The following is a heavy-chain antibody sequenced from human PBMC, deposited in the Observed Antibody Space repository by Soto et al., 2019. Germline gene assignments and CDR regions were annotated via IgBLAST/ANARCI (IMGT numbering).Heavy chain of an antibody. V-gene: IGHV3-23*01. D-gene: IGHD3-22*01. CDR2: ISGSGGST. J-gene: IGHJ1*01. CDR3: AKPRGTYDSSGYYHFQH. CDR1: GFTFSSYA. Sequence: GGSLRLSCAASGFTFSSYAMSWVRQAPGKGLEWVSAISGSGGSTYYADSVKGRFTISRDNSKNTLYLQMNSLRAEDTAVYYCAKPRGTYDSSGYYHFQHWGQGTLVTVSS.